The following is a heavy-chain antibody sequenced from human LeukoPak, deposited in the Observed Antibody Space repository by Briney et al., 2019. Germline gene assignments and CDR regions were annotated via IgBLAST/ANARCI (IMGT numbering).Heavy chain of an antibody. CDR3: AKDSIAAAGGPRPFDY. D-gene: IGHD6-13*01. CDR1: GFTFSSYA. J-gene: IGHJ4*02. CDR2: ISGSGGGT. Sequence: GGSLRLSCAASGFTFSSYAMSWVRQAPGKGLEWVSAISGSGGGTYYADSVKGRFTISRDNSKNTLYLQMNSLRAEDTAVYYCAKDSIAAAGGPRPFDYWGQGTLVTVSS. V-gene: IGHV3-23*01.